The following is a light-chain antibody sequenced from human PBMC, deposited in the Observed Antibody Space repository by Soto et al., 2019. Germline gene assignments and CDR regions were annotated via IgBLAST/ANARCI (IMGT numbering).Light chain of an antibody. Sequence: DIQMTQSPSSLSASVGDRVTITCRASQSISSYLNWYQQNPGKAPKRLIYAASSLQSGVPSRFSGSGSGTAFTLTISSLQPEDFATYSCQQSYRTHSITFGQGTRQEIK. V-gene: IGKV1-39*01. CDR3: QQSYRTHSIT. CDR2: AAS. CDR1: QSISSY. J-gene: IGKJ5*01.